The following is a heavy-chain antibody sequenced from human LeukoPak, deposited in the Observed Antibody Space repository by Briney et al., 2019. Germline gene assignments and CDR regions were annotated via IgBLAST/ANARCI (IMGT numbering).Heavy chain of an antibody. J-gene: IGHJ4*02. V-gene: IGHV3-9*01. CDR1: GFTFDDYA. D-gene: IGHD6-13*01. CDR3: AKDSEVSLAAAGLCLDH. CDR2: ISWSSGSI. Sequence: PGGSLRLSCAASGFTFDDYAMHWVRQAPGKGLEWVSGISWSSGSIGYADSVKGRFTISRDNAKNSLYMQMNSLRAEDTALYYCAKDSEVSLAAAGLCLDHWGQGTLVTVSS.